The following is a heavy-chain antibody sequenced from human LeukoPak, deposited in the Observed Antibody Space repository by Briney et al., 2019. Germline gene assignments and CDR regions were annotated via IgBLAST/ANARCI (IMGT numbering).Heavy chain of an antibody. CDR2: IYYSGST. J-gene: IGHJ3*02. D-gene: IGHD3-3*01. Sequence: PSETLSLTCTVSGGSISSSSYYWGWIRQPPGKGLEWIGSIYYSGSTYYNPSLKSRVTISVDTSKNQFSLKLSSVTAADTAVYYCARLVFWSGYYVSATDAFDIWGQGTMVTVSS. V-gene: IGHV4-39*01. CDR3: ARLVFWSGYYVSATDAFDI. CDR1: GGSISSSSYY.